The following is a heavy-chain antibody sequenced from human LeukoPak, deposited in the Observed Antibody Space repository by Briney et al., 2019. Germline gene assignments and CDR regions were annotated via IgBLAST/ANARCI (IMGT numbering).Heavy chain of an antibody. Sequence: GGSLRLSYAASGFTFSSYAMHWVRQAPGKGLGWVAVISYDGSNKYYADSVKGRFTISRDNSKNTLYLQMNSLRAEDTAVYYCARVGDLASPYDAFDIWGQGTMVTVSS. CDR2: ISYDGSNK. D-gene: IGHD1-26*01. J-gene: IGHJ3*02. CDR1: GFTFSSYA. CDR3: ARVGDLASPYDAFDI. V-gene: IGHV3-30*14.